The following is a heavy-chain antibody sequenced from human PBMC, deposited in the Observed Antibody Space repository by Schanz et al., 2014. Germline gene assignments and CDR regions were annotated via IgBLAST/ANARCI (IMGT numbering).Heavy chain of an antibody. CDR3: ARSYSSGWYPYYYGMDV. J-gene: IGHJ6*02. CDR2: ISSGGTTI. CDR1: GFSFSSYS. D-gene: IGHD6-19*01. V-gene: IGHV3-48*02. Sequence: EVQLVESGGGLVQPGESLRLSCAVSGFSFSSYSMSWVRQAPGKGLEWIAYISSGGTTIYYADSVKGRFTISRDNAKSSLYLQMNSLRDEDTAVYYCARSYSSGWYPYYYGMDVWGQGTTVVVSS.